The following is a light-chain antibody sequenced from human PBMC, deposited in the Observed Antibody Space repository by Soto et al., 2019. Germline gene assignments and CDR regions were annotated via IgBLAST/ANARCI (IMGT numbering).Light chain of an antibody. V-gene: IGKV3-15*01. CDR1: QSVSTN. CDR2: GAS. Sequence: EIVMTQSPATLSVSPVERATLSCRASQSVSTNLAWYQQKPGQPPRLLIYGASTRATAIPARFSGSGSETEFTLTISSLQSQDFAVYYCQQYNNWPPLTFGGGTKVDIK. CDR3: QQYNNWPPLT. J-gene: IGKJ4*01.